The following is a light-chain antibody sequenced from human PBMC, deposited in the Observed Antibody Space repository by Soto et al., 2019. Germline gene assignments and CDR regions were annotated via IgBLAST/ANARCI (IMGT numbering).Light chain of an antibody. V-gene: IGKV3-20*01. CDR1: QSVSSSY. CDR2: GAS. J-gene: IGKJ3*01. CDR3: QQYGYSLFT. Sequence: EIVLTQSPGTLSLSPGERATLSCRASQSVSSSYLTWYQQKPGQAPRLLIYGASGRATGIPDRFSGSGSGTVFTLTISRLEPEDFAVYYCQQYGYSLFTFGPGTKVDIK.